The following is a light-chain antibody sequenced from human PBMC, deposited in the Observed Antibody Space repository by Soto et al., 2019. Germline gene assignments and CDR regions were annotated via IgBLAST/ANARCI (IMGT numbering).Light chain of an antibody. V-gene: IGKV3-20*01. CDR3: QQYGSSLLT. CDR1: QSVSSSY. CDR2: GAS. Sequence: EIELTQSPGTLSSSVGERATLSCRASQSVSSSYLTWYQQKPGQAPRLLIYGASSRATGIPDRFSGSGSGTDFTLTISRLEPEDFAVYYCQQYGSSLLTFGGGTKVEIK. J-gene: IGKJ4*01.